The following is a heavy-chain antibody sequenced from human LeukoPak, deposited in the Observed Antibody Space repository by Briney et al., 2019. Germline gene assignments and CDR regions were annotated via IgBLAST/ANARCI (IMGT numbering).Heavy chain of an antibody. V-gene: IGHV3-23*01. J-gene: IGHJ4*02. CDR2: IGESGLDT. CDR3: ARSFFSCRGGSCYLDH. CDR1: GFTFSMYA. D-gene: IGHD2-15*01. Sequence: PGGSLRLSCAVSGFTFSMYAMTRVRQAPGKGPEWVASIGESGLDTQYADSVRGRFTVSRDNAKNTLYLHMRSLRAGGTAIYYCARSFFSCRGGSCYLDHWGQGTLVSVSS.